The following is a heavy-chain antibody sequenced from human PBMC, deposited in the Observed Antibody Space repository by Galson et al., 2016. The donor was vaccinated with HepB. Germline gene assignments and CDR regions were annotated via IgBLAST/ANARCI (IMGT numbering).Heavy chain of an antibody. CDR3: VRAEDYYYGSSGYYPHHFDS. V-gene: IGHV3-20*04. J-gene: IGHJ4*01. CDR1: GFIFEDHG. CDR2: INWIGGSA. D-gene: IGHD3-22*01. Sequence: SLRLSCAASGFIFEDHGMSWVRLVPGKGLEWVSGINWIGGSAIYADSVKGRFTISRDTARNSVSLQMNSLRDEDTAIYYCVRAEDYYYGSSGYYPHHFDSWGHGTLVTVSS.